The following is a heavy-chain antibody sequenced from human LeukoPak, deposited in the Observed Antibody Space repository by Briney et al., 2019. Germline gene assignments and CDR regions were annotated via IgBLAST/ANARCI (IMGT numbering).Heavy chain of an antibody. CDR2: IYHSGRT. J-gene: IGHJ4*02. D-gene: IGHD6-19*01. Sequence: SETLSLTCTVSGGSISSGYYWGWIRQPPGKGLEWIGSIYHSGRTYYNPSLKSRVTISVDTSKNQFSLKLTSVTAADTAVYYCATEVGQWLVRTWGQGTLVTVSS. CDR1: GGSISSGYY. V-gene: IGHV4-38-2*02. CDR3: ATEVGQWLVRT.